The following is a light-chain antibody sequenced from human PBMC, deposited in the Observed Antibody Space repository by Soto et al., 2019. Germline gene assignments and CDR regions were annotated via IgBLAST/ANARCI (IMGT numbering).Light chain of an antibody. J-gene: IGKJ2*01. V-gene: IGKV3-20*01. Sequence: EIVLTQSPGTLSLSPGDRATLSCRASQSVVSAYLAWYQQKPGQAPRLLIYGASNRATVIPDRFSGSGSGTDFTLTISRLEPEDSAVYYCQQFGSSKFTFGQGTKLDIK. CDR2: GAS. CDR1: QSVVSAY. CDR3: QQFGSSKFT.